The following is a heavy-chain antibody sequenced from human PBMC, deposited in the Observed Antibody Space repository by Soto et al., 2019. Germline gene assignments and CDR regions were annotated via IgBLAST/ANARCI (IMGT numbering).Heavy chain of an antibody. Sequence: GGSVKVSCKASGYTFTSYALHWGRQAPGQRLEWMGWINAGNGNTKYSQKFQGRVTITRDTSASTAYMELSSLRSEDTAVYYCARDLGGWPDYWGQGTLVTVSS. CDR2: INAGNGNT. CDR3: ARDLGGWPDY. D-gene: IGHD2-15*01. CDR1: GYTFTSYA. J-gene: IGHJ4*02. V-gene: IGHV1-3*01.